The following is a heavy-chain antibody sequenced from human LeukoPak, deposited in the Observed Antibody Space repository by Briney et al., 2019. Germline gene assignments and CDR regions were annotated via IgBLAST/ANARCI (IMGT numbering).Heavy chain of an antibody. J-gene: IGHJ3*02. CDR2: INWNGGST. D-gene: IGHD3-10*01. CDR3: ARAYGSGSYYAFDI. Sequence: GGSLRLSCAASGFTFDGYGMSWVRQAPGKGLEWVSGINWNGGSTGYADSVKGRFTISRDNAKNSLYLQMNSLRAEDTALYHCARAYGSGSYYAFDIWGQGTMVTVSS. V-gene: IGHV3-20*01. CDR1: GFTFDGYG.